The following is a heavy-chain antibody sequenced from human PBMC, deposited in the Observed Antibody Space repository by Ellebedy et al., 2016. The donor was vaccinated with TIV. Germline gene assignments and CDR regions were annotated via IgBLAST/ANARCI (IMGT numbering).Heavy chain of an antibody. CDR3: AKDGLITMIVVVIIDATYFDY. CDR1: GYTFTSYG. V-gene: IGHV1-18*01. D-gene: IGHD3-22*01. Sequence: ASVKVSCXASGYTFTSYGISWVRQAPGQGLEWMGWISAYNGNTNYAQKLQGRVTMTTDTSTSTAYMELSSLRSEDTAVYYCAKDGLITMIVVVIIDATYFDYWGQGTLVTVSS. CDR2: ISAYNGNT. J-gene: IGHJ4*02.